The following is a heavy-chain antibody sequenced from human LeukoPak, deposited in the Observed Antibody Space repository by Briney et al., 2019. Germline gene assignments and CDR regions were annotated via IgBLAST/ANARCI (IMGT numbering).Heavy chain of an antibody. V-gene: IGHV4-34*01. Sequence: SDTLSLTCAVYGGSFSGYYWSWIRQPPGKGLEWIGEINHSGSTNYNPSLKSRVTISVDTSKNQFSLKLSSVTAADTAVYYCARGRAYSYGPRYGMDVWGQGTTVTVSS. J-gene: IGHJ6*02. CDR2: INHSGST. CDR3: ARGRAYSYGPRYGMDV. CDR1: GGSFSGYY. D-gene: IGHD5-18*01.